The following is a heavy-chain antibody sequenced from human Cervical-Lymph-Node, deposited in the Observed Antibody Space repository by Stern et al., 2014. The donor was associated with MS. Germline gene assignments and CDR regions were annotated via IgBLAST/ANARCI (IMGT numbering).Heavy chain of an antibody. D-gene: IGHD5-18*01. CDR2: ISYDGSNT. Sequence: VQLVDSGGGVAQPGRSLRRPCEASGFRFSSYGIHWVRPAPGKWLEWVACISYDGSNTPYGVSVKGRFTISRDNSKNMLFLHMNSLSAEDTAVYYCVTGRGYMSGQPDFDYWGQGALVTVTS. CDR1: GFRFSSYG. CDR3: VTGRGYMSGQPDFDY. J-gene: IGHJ4*02. V-gene: IGHV3-30*03.